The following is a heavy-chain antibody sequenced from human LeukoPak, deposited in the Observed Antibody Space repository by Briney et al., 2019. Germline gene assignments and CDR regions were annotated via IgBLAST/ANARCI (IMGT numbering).Heavy chain of an antibody. V-gene: IGHV1-18*04. J-gene: IGHJ4*02. CDR3: ARDSIQYGSGVDY. CDR2: ICAFNGNT. D-gene: IGHD3-10*01. CDR1: VYTFSRYY. Sequence: ASLKVSRKASVYTFSRYYMHWVRPAPAQGLEWMGGICAFNGNTHNAQKLQGRVTMPTDTSTSTAYMELRSLRSDDTAVYYCARDSIQYGSGVDYWGQGTLVTVSS.